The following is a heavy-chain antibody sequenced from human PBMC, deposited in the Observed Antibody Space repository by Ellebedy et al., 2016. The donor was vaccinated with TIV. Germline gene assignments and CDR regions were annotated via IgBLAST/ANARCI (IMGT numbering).Heavy chain of an antibody. V-gene: IGHV3-33*06. CDR2: IWYDGSNK. D-gene: IGHD1-1*01. CDR3: AKDLGSGAGTTIGFDY. CDR1: GFTFSSYG. Sequence: GESLKISXAASGFTFSSYGMHWVRQAPGKGLEWVAVIWYDGSNKYYADSVKGRFTISRDNSKNTLYLQMNSLRAEDTAVYYCAKDLGSGAGTTIGFDYWGQGTLVTVSS. J-gene: IGHJ4*02.